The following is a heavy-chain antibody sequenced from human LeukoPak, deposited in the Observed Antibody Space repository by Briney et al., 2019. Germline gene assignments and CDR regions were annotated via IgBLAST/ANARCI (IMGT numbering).Heavy chain of an antibody. CDR3: ARENYCSITSCFTGPFDY. Sequence: SETLSLTCTVSGASISSYYWSWIRQPAGKGLEWIGRMYTSGSTNYNPSLKSRVTMSVDTSKNQFSLKLSSVTAADTAVYYCARENYCSITSCFTGPFDYWGQGTLVTVSS. V-gene: IGHV4-4*07. CDR2: MYTSGST. J-gene: IGHJ4*02. CDR1: GASISSYY. D-gene: IGHD2-2*01.